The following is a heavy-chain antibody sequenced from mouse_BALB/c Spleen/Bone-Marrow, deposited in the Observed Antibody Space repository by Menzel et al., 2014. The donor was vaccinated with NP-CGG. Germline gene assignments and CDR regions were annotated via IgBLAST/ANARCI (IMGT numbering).Heavy chain of an antibody. J-gene: IGHJ4*01. Sequence: VKLVESGPGLVQPSQSLSITCTVSGFSLTSYGVHWVRQSPGKGLEWLGVIWSGGSTDYNAAFISRLSISKDNSKSQVFFKMNSLQANDTAIYYCVKNSHYYGYYYAMDYWGQGTSVTVSS. CDR3: VKNSHYYGYYYAMDY. CDR1: GFSLTSYG. V-gene: IGHV2-2*02. CDR2: IWSGGST. D-gene: IGHD1-2*01.